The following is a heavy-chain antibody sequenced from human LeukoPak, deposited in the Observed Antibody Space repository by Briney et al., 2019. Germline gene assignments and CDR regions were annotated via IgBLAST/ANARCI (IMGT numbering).Heavy chain of an antibody. CDR3: ARDRIQVYLSWFDP. D-gene: IGHD5-18*01. J-gene: IGHJ5*02. Sequence: SVKVSCKASGGTFSSYAISWVRQAPGQGLEWMGGIIPVFGTANYAQKFKGRVTITADESTSTAYMELSSLRSEDTAVYYCARDRIQVYLSWFDPWGQGTLVTVSS. CDR1: GGTFSSYA. CDR2: IIPVFGTA. V-gene: IGHV1-69*01.